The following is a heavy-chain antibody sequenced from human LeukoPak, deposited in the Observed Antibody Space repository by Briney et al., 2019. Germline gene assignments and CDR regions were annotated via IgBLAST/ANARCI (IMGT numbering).Heavy chain of an antibody. CDR1: GGSISSSSYY. Sequence: SETLSLTCTVSGGSISSSSYYWGWIRQPPGKGLEWIGGIYYSGSTYYNPSLKSRVTISVDTSKNQFSLKLSSVTAADTAVYYCGRGPGCSSTSCYSVDYWGQGTLVTVSS. D-gene: IGHD2-2*01. V-gene: IGHV4-39*07. J-gene: IGHJ4*02. CDR2: IYYSGST. CDR3: GRGPGCSSTSCYSVDY.